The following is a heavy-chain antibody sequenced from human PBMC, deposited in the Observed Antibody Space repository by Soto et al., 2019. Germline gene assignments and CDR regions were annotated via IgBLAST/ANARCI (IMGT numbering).Heavy chain of an antibody. CDR2: ISPMFGAA. CDR3: AREVQVHTPAFVY. V-gene: IGHV1-69*19. Sequence: QVQLVQSGAEMKKPGSSVKVSCQSSGGTFNTYAMNWVRQAPGQGPEWMGDISPMFGAANYAPKFQSRVTLTADESTSTSYMQLSSLTSEDTALYFCAREVQVHTPAFVYWGQGTLVTVSS. J-gene: IGHJ4*02. CDR1: GGTFNTYA. D-gene: IGHD3-10*01.